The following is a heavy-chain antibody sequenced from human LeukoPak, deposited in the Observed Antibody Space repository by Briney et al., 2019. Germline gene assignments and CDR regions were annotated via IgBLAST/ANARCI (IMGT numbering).Heavy chain of an antibody. Sequence: PSETLSLTGTVSGDSISSYYWSWIRQPPGKGLEWFGYIYYSGSTNYNPSLKSRVTISVDTSKNQFSLRLSSVTAADTAVYYCARAGSGWSFDYWGQGTLVAVSS. CDR1: GDSISSYY. V-gene: IGHV4-59*01. CDR3: ARAGSGWSFDY. J-gene: IGHJ4*02. CDR2: IYYSGST. D-gene: IGHD6-19*01.